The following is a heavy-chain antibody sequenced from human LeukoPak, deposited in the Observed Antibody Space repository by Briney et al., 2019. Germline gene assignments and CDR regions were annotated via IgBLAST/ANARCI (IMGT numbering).Heavy chain of an antibody. CDR3: ARGTRSSGYYLIDY. J-gene: IGHJ4*02. CDR1: GGSFSGYY. V-gene: IGHV4-34*01. Sequence: SETLSLTCAVYGGSFSGYYWSWIRQPPGKGLEWIGEINHSGSTNYNPSLKSRVTISVDTSKNQFSLKLSSVTAADTAVYYCARGTRSSGYYLIDYWGQGTLVTVSS. CDR2: INHSGST. D-gene: IGHD3-22*01.